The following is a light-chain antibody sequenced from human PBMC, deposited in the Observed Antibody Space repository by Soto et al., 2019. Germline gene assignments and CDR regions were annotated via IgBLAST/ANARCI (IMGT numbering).Light chain of an antibody. CDR3: LRYGDSPPAYT. V-gene: IGKV3-20*01. CDR1: QSVSSRN. Sequence: EIVLTQSPGTVSLSPGERATLSCRASQSVSSRNLAWYRQKPGQAPSLLIFGASNRATGIPDRFSGSGSGTDFTLTISILEPEDCAVYYCLRYGDSPPAYTFGHGTKLESK. J-gene: IGKJ2*01. CDR2: GAS.